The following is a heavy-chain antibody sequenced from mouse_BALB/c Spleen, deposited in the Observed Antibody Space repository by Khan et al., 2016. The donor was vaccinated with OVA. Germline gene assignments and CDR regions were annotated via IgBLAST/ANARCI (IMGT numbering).Heavy chain of an antibody. J-gene: IGHJ2*01. CDR2: INPHIGET. CDR3: ARIYGSNFDY. CDR1: GYSFTGYF. Sequence: IQLVQSGPELVKPGASVKISCKASGYSFTGYFMNWVMQSHGKSLEWIGRINPHIGETFYNQKFKGKATLTVDESSSTDHMELRSLASEDSAVYCCARIYGSNFDYWGQGTTLTVSS. D-gene: IGHD1-1*01. V-gene: IGHV1-20*02.